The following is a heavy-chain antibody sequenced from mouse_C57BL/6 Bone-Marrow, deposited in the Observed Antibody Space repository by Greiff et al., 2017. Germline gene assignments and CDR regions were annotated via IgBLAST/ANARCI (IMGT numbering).Heavy chain of an antibody. V-gene: IGHV5-17*01. J-gene: IGHJ4*01. CDR2: ISSGSSTI. D-gene: IGHD2-2*01. CDR3: AMGATTMVTPFYAMDY. CDR1: GFTFSDYG. Sequence: EVMLVESGGGLVKPGGSLKLSCAASGFTFSDYGMHWVRQAPEKGLEWVAYISSGSSTIYYADTVKGRFTISRDNAKNTLFLQMTSLRSEDTAMYYCAMGATTMVTPFYAMDYWGQGTSVTVSS.